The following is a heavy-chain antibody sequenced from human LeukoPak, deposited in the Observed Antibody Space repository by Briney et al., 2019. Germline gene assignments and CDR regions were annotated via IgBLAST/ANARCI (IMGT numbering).Heavy chain of an antibody. J-gene: IGHJ4*02. CDR3: AGSAARSRTFDY. CDR1: GGSISSGGYS. CDR2: IYYSGST. Sequence: SQTLSLTCTVSGGSISSGGYSWSRLRQHPGKGLEWIGYIYYSGSTYYNPSLKSRVTISVDTSKNQFSLKLSSVTAADTAVYYCAGSAARSRTFDYWGQGTLVTVSS. D-gene: IGHD2-2*01. V-gene: IGHV4-31*03.